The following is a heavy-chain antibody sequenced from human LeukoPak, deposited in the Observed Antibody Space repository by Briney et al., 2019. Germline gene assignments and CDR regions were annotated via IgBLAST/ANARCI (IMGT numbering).Heavy chain of an antibody. V-gene: IGHV5-51*01. D-gene: IGHD3-10*01. CDR1: GYRFTSYW. J-gene: IGHJ6*02. CDR2: IYPGDSDT. CDR3: ARDRFYGSGSYTQQYYYYGMDV. Sequence: GESLKISCKGSGYRFTSYWIGWVRQMPGKGLEWMGIIYPGDSDTRYSPSFQGQVTISADKSISTAYLQWSSLKASDTAMYYCARDRFYGSGSYTQQYYYYGMDVWGQGTTVTVSS.